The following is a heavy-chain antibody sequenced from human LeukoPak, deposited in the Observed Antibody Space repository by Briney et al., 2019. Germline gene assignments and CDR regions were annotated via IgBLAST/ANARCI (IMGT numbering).Heavy chain of an antibody. J-gene: IGHJ4*02. CDR1: GYTFNSYY. Sequence: ASVKVSCKASGYTFNSYYMHWVRQAPGQGLEWMGIINPSGGSTSYAQKFQGRVTMTRDTSTSTVYMELSSLRSEDTAVYYCARSDDSSGYPYQLDYWGQGTLVTVSS. CDR3: ARSDDSSGYPYQLDY. V-gene: IGHV1-46*02. CDR2: INPSGGST. D-gene: IGHD3-22*01.